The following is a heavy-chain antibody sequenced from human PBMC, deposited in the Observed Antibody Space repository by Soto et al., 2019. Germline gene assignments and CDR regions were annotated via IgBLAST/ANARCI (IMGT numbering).Heavy chain of an antibody. Sequence: EVQLVESGGGLAKPGGSLGLPWAAPGSTSSGYTMNWVRQPPGKGLEWVSSISSSSSYIYYADSVKGRFTISRDNTKNSLYLQMNSLRAEDTAVYYCARDNARGDYSIDYWGQGTLVTVSS. D-gene: IGHD4-17*01. CDR3: ARDNARGDYSIDY. J-gene: IGHJ4*02. V-gene: IGHV3-21*01. CDR1: GSTSSGYT. CDR2: ISSSSSYI.